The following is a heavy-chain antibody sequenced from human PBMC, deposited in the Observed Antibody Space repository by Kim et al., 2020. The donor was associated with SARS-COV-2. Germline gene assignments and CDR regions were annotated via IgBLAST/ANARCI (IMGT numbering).Heavy chain of an antibody. V-gene: IGHV7-4-1*02. J-gene: IGHJ5*02. Sequence: ASVKVSCKASGYTFSNYAMNWVRQAPGQGPEWMGWINTNTGNATYAQGFTGRFVFSLDTSVNTAFLQITSLKAGDTGVYYCARGRSKEPLNWLDPWGQGARVTVSP. CDR3: ARGRSKEPLNWLDP. CDR2: INTNTGNA. CDR1: GYTFSNYA. D-gene: IGHD1-26*01.